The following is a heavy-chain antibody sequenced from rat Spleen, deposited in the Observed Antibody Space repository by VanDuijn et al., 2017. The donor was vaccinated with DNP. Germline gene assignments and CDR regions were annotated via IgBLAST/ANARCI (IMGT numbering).Heavy chain of an antibody. CDR1: GFTFSSYY. J-gene: IGHJ2*01. Sequence: EVQLVETGGGLVQPGRSLRLSCVASGFTFSSYYMYWIRQAPGKGLEWVASINGYGSSTYYTDSGKGRFTISRDNAENTVYLQMNSLRSEDTATYYCVKGGWYYLDYWGQGVMVTVSS. D-gene: IGHD4-1*01. CDR3: VKGGWYYLDY. V-gene: IGHV5-58*01. CDR2: INGYGSST.